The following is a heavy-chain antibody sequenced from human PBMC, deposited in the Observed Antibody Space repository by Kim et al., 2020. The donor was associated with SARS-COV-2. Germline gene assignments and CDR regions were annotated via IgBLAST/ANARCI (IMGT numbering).Heavy chain of an antibody. V-gene: IGHV1-24*01. CDR2: FDPEDGET. CDR3: ATAVEGPSTGAAAIDY. D-gene: IGHD6-13*01. CDR1: GYTLTELS. Sequence: ASVKVSCKVSGYTLTELSMHWVRQAPGKGLEWMGGFDPEDGETIYAQKFQGRVTMTEDTSTDTAYMELSSLRSEDTAVYYCATAVEGPSTGAAAIDYWGQGTLVTVSS. J-gene: IGHJ4*02.